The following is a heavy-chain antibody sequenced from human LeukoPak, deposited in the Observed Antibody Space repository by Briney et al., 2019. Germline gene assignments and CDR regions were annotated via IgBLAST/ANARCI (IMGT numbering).Heavy chain of an antibody. J-gene: IGHJ4*02. CDR2: IYSGGST. D-gene: IGHD2-15*01. CDR1: GFTVSSNY. V-gene: IGHV3-53*01. Sequence: GGSLRLSCAASGFTVSSNYMNWVRQAPGKGLEWVSIIYSGGSTYYADPVKGRFTISRDNSKNTLYLQMNSLRAEDTAVYYCARGYCSGDSCYPAPFDYWGQGSLVTVSS. CDR3: ARGYCSGDSCYPAPFDY.